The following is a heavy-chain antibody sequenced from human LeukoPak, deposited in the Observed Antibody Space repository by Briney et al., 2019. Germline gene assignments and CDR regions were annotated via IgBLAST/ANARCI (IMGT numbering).Heavy chain of an antibody. CDR2: ISGSGGAT. D-gene: IGHD3-10*01. CDR1: GFTFSSSA. Sequence: PGGSLRLSCAASGFTFSSSAMSWVRQAPGKGLEWVSGISGSGGATYYADSVKGRFTISRDDPHNTLYLQMNSLRAEDTAVYFCARGGVDYYGSGTYYLMYYFDYWGQGALVTVSS. J-gene: IGHJ4*02. V-gene: IGHV3-23*01. CDR3: ARGGVDYYGSGTYYLMYYFDY.